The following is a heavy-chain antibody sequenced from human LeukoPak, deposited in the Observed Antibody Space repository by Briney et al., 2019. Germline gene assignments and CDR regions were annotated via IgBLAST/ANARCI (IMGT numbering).Heavy chain of an antibody. Sequence: GGSLRLSCAASGFTFSNAWMSWVRQAPGKGLEWVGRIKSKTDGGTTDYAAPVKGRFTISRDDSKNTLYLQMNSLRAEDTAVYYCARSPAGANYYLDVWGKGTTVTISS. CDR1: GFTFSNAW. V-gene: IGHV3-15*01. D-gene: IGHD1-14*01. CDR3: ARSPAGANYYLDV. CDR2: IKSKTDGGTT. J-gene: IGHJ6*03.